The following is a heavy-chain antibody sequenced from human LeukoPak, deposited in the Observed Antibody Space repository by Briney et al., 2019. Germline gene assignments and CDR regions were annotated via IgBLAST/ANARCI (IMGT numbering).Heavy chain of an antibody. CDR3: ARGLTTVTTFDY. Sequence: PSQTLSLTCTVSGGSISSGDYYWSWIRQPPGKGLEWIGYIYYSGSTYYNPPLKSRVTISVDTSKNQFSLKLSSVTAADTAVYYCARGLTTVTTFDYWGQGTLVTVSS. CDR2: IYYSGST. J-gene: IGHJ4*02. V-gene: IGHV4-30-4*01. D-gene: IGHD4-17*01. CDR1: GGSISSGDYY.